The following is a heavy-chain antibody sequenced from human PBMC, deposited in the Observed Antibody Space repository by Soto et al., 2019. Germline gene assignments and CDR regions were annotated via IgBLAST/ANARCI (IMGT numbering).Heavy chain of an antibody. D-gene: IGHD3-10*01. V-gene: IGHV4-31*03. CDR3: ARDSGPGANGFDP. CDR2: ISFTGNT. J-gene: IGHJ5*02. CDR1: GDSVTSGGYY. Sequence: QVHLQESGPGLVTPSETMSLTCTVSGDSVTSGGYYWSWSRQHPGNGLEWIGYISFTGNTNSKPSLRSRVAIALDSSKNNFSLQLSSGTAAYRAAYYCARDSGPGANGFDPWCQGNLVTVSS.